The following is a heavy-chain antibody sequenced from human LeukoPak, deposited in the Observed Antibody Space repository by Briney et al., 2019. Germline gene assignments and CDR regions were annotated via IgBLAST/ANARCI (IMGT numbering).Heavy chain of an antibody. CDR2: INPNSGDT. J-gene: IGHJ4*02. CDR1: GYTFTGYY. CDR3: AIAFIRGEVDY. Sequence: GASVKVSCKASGYTFTGYYMHWVRQAPGQGLEWMGWINPNSGDTSYAQNFQGRVTITSDTSLSTAYMELSSLRSDDTAIYYCAIAFIRGEVDYCGQGTLVTVSS. D-gene: IGHD3-10*01. V-gene: IGHV1-2*02.